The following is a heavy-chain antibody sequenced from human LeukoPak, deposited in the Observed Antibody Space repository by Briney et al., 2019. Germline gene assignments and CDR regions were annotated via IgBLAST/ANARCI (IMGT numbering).Heavy chain of an antibody. V-gene: IGHV3-7*04. CDR2: MNQDGSRI. D-gene: IGHD3-22*01. CDR3: ARDPPPDDTSGYLDY. Sequence: GGSLRPSCAASGFTISNCWMTWVRQAPGKGLEWVANMNQDGSRIYYVDSVKGRFTISRDNAKNSLHLQMNSLRAEDTAVYYCARDPPPDDTSGYLDYWGQGALVTVSS. J-gene: IGHJ4*02. CDR1: GFTISNCW.